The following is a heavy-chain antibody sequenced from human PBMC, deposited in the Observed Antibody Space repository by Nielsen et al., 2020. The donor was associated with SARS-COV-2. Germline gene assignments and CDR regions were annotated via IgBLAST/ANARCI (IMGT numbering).Heavy chain of an antibody. V-gene: IGHV1-3*04. CDR1: GYTFTAYA. CDR3: ARITPSSGWDY. CDR2: INSDSGNT. J-gene: IGHJ4*02. Sequence: VKVSCKASGYTFTAYAIHWVRQDPGQRLEWMGWINSDSGNTKYSQKFQGRVTMTRDTSANTAYMELSSLSSEDTAVYYCARITPSSGWDYWGQGTLVTVSS. D-gene: IGHD6-19*01.